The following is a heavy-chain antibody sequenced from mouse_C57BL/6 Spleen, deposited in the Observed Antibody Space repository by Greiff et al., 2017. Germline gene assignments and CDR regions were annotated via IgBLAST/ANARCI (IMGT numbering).Heavy chain of an antibody. CDR1: GYSITSGYY. CDR3: ARPYDYYAMDY. J-gene: IGHJ4*01. V-gene: IGHV3-6*01. CDR2: ISYDGSN. D-gene: IGHD6-5*01. Sequence: EVHLVESGPGLVKPSQSLSLTCSVTGYSITSGYYWNWIRQFPGNKLEWMGYISYDGSNNYNPSLKNRISITRDTSKNQFFLKLNSVTTEDTATYYCARPYDYYAMDYWGQGTSVTVSS.